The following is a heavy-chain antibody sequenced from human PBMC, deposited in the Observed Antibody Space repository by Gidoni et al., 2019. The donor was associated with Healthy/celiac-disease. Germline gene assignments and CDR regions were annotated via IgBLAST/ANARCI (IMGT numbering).Heavy chain of an antibody. Sequence: QVQLVESGGGVVQPGGSLRLYCAASGFTFSSYGMHWVRQAPGKGLEWCAVIWYDGSNKAYADAVKCRFTISRDNSKNTLYLQMNSLRAEDTAVYYCARDVLHFDHSGWEAFDIWGQGTMVTVSS. J-gene: IGHJ3*02. CDR1: GFTFSSYG. CDR3: ARDVLHFDHSGWEAFDI. CDR2: IWYDGSNK. D-gene: IGHD3-9*01. V-gene: IGHV3-33*01.